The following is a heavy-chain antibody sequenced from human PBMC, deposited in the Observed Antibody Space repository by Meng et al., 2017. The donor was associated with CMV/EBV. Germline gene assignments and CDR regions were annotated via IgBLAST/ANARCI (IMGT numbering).Heavy chain of an antibody. CDR2: IIPILGIA. J-gene: IGHJ6*02. Sequence: SVKVSCKASGGPFSSYTISWVRQAPGQGLEWMGRIIPILGIANYAQKFQGRVTITADKSTSTAYMELSSLRSEDTAVYYCARVGCSSTSCYGMDVWGQGTTVTVSS. CDR3: ARVGCSSTSCYGMDV. CDR1: GGPFSSYT. D-gene: IGHD2-2*01. V-gene: IGHV1-69*02.